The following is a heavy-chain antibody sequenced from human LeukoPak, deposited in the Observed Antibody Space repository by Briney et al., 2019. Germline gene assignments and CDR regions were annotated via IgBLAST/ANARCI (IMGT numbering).Heavy chain of an antibody. CDR1: GFTFNNYW. V-gene: IGHV3-7*01. CDR3: ARDTRYFDY. CDR2: INLDGSDK. J-gene: IGHJ4*02. Sequence: GGSLRLSCAASGFTFNNYWMTWVRQAPGKGLEWVGNINLDGSDKYYGDSVKGRFTISRDNAKNSLYLQMNSLRAEDTAVYYCARDTRYFDYWGQGNMVTVSS.